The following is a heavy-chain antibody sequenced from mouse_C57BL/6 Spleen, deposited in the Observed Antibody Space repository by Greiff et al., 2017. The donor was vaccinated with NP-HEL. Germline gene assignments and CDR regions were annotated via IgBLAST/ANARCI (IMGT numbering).Heavy chain of an antibody. D-gene: IGHD1-1*01. J-gene: IGHJ2*01. CDR1: GYAFSSYW. CDR2: IYPGDGDT. CDR3: ARDPLLLRYFDY. V-gene: IGHV1-80*01. Sequence: QVQLKESGAELVKPGASVKISCKASGYAFSSYWMNWVKQRPGKGLEWIGQIYPGDGDTNYNGKFKGKATLTADKSSSTAYMQLSSLTSEDSAVYFCARDPLLLRYFDYWGQGTTLTVSS.